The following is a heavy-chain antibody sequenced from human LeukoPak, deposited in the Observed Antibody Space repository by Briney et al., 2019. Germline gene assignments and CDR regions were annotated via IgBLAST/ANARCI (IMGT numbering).Heavy chain of an antibody. J-gene: IGHJ4*02. CDR2: IIPILGIA. CDR1: GGTFTSYA. V-gene: IGHV1-69*04. CDR3: ARMAVAAAGSFDY. Sequence: SVTVSCKASGGTFTSYAISWVRQAPGQGLEWMGRIIPILGIANYAQKFQSRVTITADKSTSTAYMELSSLTSEDTAVYYCARMAVAAAGSFDYWGQGTLVTVSS. D-gene: IGHD6-13*01.